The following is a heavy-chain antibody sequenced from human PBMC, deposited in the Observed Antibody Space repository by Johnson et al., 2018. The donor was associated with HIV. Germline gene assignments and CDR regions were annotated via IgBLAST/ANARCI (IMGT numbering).Heavy chain of an antibody. Sequence: QVQLVESGGGVVQPGRSLRLSCAASGFTFSSYAMHWVRQAPGKGLEWVSGINWSGHDTAYSDSVKGRFTISRDNAKNSLYLQMNSLRAEDTAVYYCARDYNYVWWSSYGFDIWGQGTMVTVSS. CDR2: INWSGHDT. CDR3: ARDYNYVWWSSYGFDI. D-gene: IGHD3-16*01. V-gene: IGHV3-NL1*01. J-gene: IGHJ3*02. CDR1: GFTFSSYA.